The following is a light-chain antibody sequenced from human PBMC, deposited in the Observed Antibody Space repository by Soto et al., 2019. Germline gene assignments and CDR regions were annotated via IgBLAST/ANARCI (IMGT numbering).Light chain of an antibody. CDR1: QSITIW. Sequence: DIPMTQSPSTLSASVGDRVTITCRASQSITIWLAWYQQKPGKAPKLLIFDASSLESGVPSRFSGSGSGTEFTLTISSLQPDDFATYYCQHYNSYSWTFGQGTKVDIK. CDR3: QHYNSYSWT. J-gene: IGKJ1*01. V-gene: IGKV1-5*01. CDR2: DAS.